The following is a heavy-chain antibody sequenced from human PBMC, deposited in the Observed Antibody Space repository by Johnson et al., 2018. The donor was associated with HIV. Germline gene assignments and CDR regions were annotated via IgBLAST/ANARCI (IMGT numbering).Heavy chain of an antibody. V-gene: IGHV3-23*04. CDR3: AKEEGIAAAGGAFDI. CDR2: ISGSGGST. D-gene: IGHD6-13*01. Sequence: EMQLVESGGGLVQSGGSLRLSCAASGFTFSNHWMHWVRQAPGKGLEWVSAISGSGGSTYYADSVKGRFTISRDNSKNTLYLQMNSLRAEDTAVYYCAKEEGIAAAGGAFDIWGQGTMVTVSS. J-gene: IGHJ3*02. CDR1: GFTFSNHW.